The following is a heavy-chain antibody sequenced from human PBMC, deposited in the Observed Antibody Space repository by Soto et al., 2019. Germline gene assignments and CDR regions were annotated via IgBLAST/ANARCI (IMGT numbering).Heavy chain of an antibody. CDR1: GYSFTSYW. CDR2: IYPGDSDT. V-gene: IGHV5-51*07. J-gene: IGHJ6*02. D-gene: IGHD6-13*01. Sequence: PGESLKISFKGSGYSFTSYWIGWVHQMPGKGLEWMGIIYPGDSDTRYSPSFQGQVTISADKSISTAYLQWSSLKASDTAMYYCARRYSSSWYSYYYYGMDVWGQGTTVTVSS. CDR3: ARRYSSSWYSYYYYGMDV.